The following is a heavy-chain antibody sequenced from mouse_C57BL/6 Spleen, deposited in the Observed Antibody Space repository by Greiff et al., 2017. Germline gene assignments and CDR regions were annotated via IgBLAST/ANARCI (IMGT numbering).Heavy chain of an antibody. CDR1: GFTFSSYG. V-gene: IGHV5-6*01. Sequence: EVQVVEPGGDLVKPGASLKLSCAASGFTFSSYGMSWVRQTPDQRLEWIATISSGGSYTYYPDSVKGRCTISRDNATNTLYLQMSSLKSEDTAMDYCARPTGNYAMDYWGQGTSVTVSS. CDR3: ARPTGNYAMDY. J-gene: IGHJ4*01. CDR2: ISSGGSYT. D-gene: IGHD4-1*02.